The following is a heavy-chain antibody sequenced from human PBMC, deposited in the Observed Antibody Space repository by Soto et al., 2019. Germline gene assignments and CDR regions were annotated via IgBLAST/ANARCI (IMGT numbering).Heavy chain of an antibody. J-gene: IGHJ4*02. CDR3: ACSGYSGYGHFDY. Sequence: QVQLQESGPGLVKPSETLSLTCTVSGGSISSYYWSWIRQPPGKGLEWIGYIYYSGSTNYNPSLKSRVTISVDTSKNQFSLKLSSVTAADTAVYYCACSGYSGYGHFDYWGQGTLVTVSS. V-gene: IGHV4-59*01. CDR1: GGSISSYY. D-gene: IGHD5-12*01. CDR2: IYYSGST.